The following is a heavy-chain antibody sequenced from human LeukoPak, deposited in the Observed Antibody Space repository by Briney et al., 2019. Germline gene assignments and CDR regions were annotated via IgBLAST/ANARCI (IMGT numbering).Heavy chain of an antibody. Sequence: SETLSLTCTVSGGSISSYYWSWIRQPPGKGLEWIGYIYSSGSTNYNPSFKSRVTISVDTSKNQFSLKLSSVTAADTAVYYCARDGSYRGFDYWGQGTLVTVSS. D-gene: IGHD1-26*01. CDR1: GGSISSYY. CDR3: ARDGSYRGFDY. J-gene: IGHJ4*02. CDR2: IYSSGST. V-gene: IGHV4-59*01.